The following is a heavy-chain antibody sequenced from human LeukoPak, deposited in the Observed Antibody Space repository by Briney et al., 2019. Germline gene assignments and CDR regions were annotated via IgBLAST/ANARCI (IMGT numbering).Heavy chain of an antibody. J-gene: IGHJ4*02. V-gene: IGHV4-39*07. CDR3: ARVNYGGQHFDY. CDR1: GGSISSSSYY. CDR2: IYYSGST. D-gene: IGHD4-23*01. Sequence: SETLSLTCTVSGGSISSSSYYWGWIRQPPGKGLEWIGSIYYSGSTYYNPSLKSRVTISVDTSKNQFSLKLSSVTAADTAVYYCARVNYGGQHFDYWGQGTLVTVSS.